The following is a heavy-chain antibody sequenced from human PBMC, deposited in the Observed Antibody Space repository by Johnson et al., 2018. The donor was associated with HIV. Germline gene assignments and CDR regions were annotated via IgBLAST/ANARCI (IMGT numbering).Heavy chain of an antibody. D-gene: IGHD1-26*01. CDR3: SGGKWGVGANAFDI. CDR2: ISSGGGSI. J-gene: IGHJ3*02. V-gene: IGHV3-11*04. Sequence: QVQVVESGGGLVKPGGSLRLSCAASGFTFSDYYMSWIRQAPGKGLEWVSYISSGGGSILYADSVKDRFTISRDNAQNSLFLQMNSLRAEDTAVYYCSGGKWGVGANAFDIWGQGTMVTVSS. CDR1: GFTFSDYY.